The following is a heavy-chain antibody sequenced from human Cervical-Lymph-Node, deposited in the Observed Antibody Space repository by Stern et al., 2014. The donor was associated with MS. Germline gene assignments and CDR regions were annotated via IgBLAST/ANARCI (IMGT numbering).Heavy chain of an antibody. V-gene: IGHV1-46*01. CDR1: GYTFTSYY. D-gene: IGHD1-1*01. CDR2: INPSGGST. CDR3: AREVGLERLLDY. Sequence: QVQLVQSGAEVKKPGASVKVSCKASGYTFTSYYMHWGRQAPGQGLEWMGIINPSGGSTSYAQKFQGRVTMTRDTSTSTVYMELSSLRSEDTAVYYCAREVGLERLLDYWGQGTLVTVSS. J-gene: IGHJ4*02.